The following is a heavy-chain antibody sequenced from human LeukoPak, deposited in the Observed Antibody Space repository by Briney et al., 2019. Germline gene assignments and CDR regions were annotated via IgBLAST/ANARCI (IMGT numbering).Heavy chain of an antibody. CDR1: GYTFTSYG. CDR2: INAGNDDT. J-gene: IGHJ5*02. V-gene: IGHV1-18*01. CDR3: ARAFDLLPNWLDP. Sequence: ASVKVSCKASGYTFTSYGISWVRQAPGQGLEWLGWINAGNDDTKYSQKFQGRVTFTRDTSASTVYMELSGLRSEDTAVYYCARAFDLLPNWLDPWGQGTLVTVSS.